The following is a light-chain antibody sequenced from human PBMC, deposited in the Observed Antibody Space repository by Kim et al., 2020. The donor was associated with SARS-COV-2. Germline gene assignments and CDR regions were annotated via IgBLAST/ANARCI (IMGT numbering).Light chain of an antibody. CDR1: SSDVGTYDI. CDR2: EAS. V-gene: IGLV2-23*01. J-gene: IGLJ3*02. Sequence: GQSITISCTGDSSDVGTYDIVSWYQQHSGKTPKLIIYEASKRPSGISDRFSGSKSGNTASLTISGLQTDDEADYYCCSYAGRSTWVFGGGTKVTVL. CDR3: CSYAGRSTWV.